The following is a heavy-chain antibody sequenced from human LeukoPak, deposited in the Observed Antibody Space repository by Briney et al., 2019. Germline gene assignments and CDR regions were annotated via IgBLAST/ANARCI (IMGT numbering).Heavy chain of an antibody. V-gene: IGHV5-51*01. CDR1: GYSFTSYW. J-gene: IGHJ6*03. CDR3: ARVGYSSGWSLRYYYYYMDV. CDR2: IYPGDSDT. Sequence: GESLKISCKGSGYSFTSYWIGWVRQMPGKGLEWMGIIYPGDSDTRYSPSFQGQVTISADKSISTAYLQWSSLKASDTAMYYCARVGYSSGWSLRYYYYYMDVWGKGTTVTVSS. D-gene: IGHD6-19*01.